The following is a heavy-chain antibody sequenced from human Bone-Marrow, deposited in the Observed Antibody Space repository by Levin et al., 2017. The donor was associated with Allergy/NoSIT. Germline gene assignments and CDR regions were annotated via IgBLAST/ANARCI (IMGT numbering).Heavy chain of an antibody. CDR1: GYTFTNFG. D-gene: IGHD5-18*01. Sequence: RASVKVSCKASGYTFTNFGISWVRQAPGQGLEWLGWISAYNGNTNYVEKFQGRVSMTTDTSTSTAYMELRGLRSDDTAVYYCARDYDTALADQYYYGMDVWGQGTTVTVSS. CDR2: ISAYNGNT. J-gene: IGHJ6*02. V-gene: IGHV1-18*01. CDR3: ARDYDTALADQYYYGMDV.